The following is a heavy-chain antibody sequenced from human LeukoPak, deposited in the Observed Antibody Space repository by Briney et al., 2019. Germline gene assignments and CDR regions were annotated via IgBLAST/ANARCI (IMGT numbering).Heavy chain of an antibody. CDR1: GGSISSGGYY. CDR3: ASSGDYVDY. V-gene: IGHV4-30-2*01. CDR2: IYHSGST. J-gene: IGHJ4*02. D-gene: IGHD6-25*01. Sequence: KASETLSLTCTVSGGSISSGGYYWSWIRQPPGKGLEWIGYIYHSGSTYYNPSLKSRVTISVDRSKNQFSLKLSSVTAADTAVYYCASSGDYVDYWGQGTLVTVSS.